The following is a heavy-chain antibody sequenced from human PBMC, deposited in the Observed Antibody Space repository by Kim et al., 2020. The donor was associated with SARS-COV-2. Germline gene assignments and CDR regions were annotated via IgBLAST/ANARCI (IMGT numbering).Heavy chain of an antibody. V-gene: IGHV3-23*01. Sequence: GGSLRLSCAASGFTFSSYAMSWVRQAPGKGLEWVSAISGSGGSTYYADSVKGRFTISRDNSKNTLYLQMNSLRAEDTAVYYCAKDSLTPQLVVFWFDPWGQGTLVTVSS. J-gene: IGHJ5*02. CDR3: AKDSLTPQLVVFWFDP. CDR2: ISGSGGST. D-gene: IGHD2-15*01. CDR1: GFTFSSYA.